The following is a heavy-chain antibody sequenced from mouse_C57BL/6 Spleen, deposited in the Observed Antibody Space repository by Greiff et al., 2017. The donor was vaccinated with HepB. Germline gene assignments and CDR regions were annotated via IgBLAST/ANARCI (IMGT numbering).Heavy chain of an antibody. CDR2: IDPSDSYT. V-gene: IGHV1-59*01. CDR3: ARRSHGSLFDY. Sequence: QVQLQQPGAELVRPGTSVKLSCKASGYTFTSYWMHWVKQRPGQGLEWIGVIDPSDSYTNYNQKFKGKATLTVDTSSSTAYMQLSSLTSEDSAVYYCARRSHGSLFDYWGQGTTLTVS. J-gene: IGHJ2*01. D-gene: IGHD1-1*01. CDR1: GYTFTSYW.